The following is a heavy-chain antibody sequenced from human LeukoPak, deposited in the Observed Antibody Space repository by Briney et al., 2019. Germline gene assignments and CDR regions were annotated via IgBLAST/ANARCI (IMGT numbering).Heavy chain of an antibody. CDR1: GDSILGFY. D-gene: IGHD4-17*01. J-gene: IGHJ4*02. CDR3: ARAYGDYA. V-gene: IGHV4-59*12. CDR2: VHSSGAT. Sequence: KSSETLSLTCDVSGDSILGFYWTWIGQPPVKGLEWIGNVHSSGATNYNPSLKSRVTMLVDTSKNQFSLKLSSVTAADTAVYYCARAYGDYAWGQGALVTVSS.